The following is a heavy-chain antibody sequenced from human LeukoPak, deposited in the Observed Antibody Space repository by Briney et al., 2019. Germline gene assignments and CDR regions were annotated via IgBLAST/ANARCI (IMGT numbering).Heavy chain of an antibody. CDR1: GFIFSSYA. CDR3: ATPQGDF. CDR2: IDSSGGVT. Sequence: GSLRLSCTASGFIFSSYAMTWVRQAPGKGLEWVSGIDSSGGVTYYAESVRGRFTISRDNSKNTLYLQMNDLRAEDTAVYYCATPQGDFWGQGTLVTVSS. D-gene: IGHD3-16*01. J-gene: IGHJ4*02. V-gene: IGHV3-23*05.